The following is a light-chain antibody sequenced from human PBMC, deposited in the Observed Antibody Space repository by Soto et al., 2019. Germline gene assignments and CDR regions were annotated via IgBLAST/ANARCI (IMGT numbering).Light chain of an antibody. CDR2: KVS. CDR1: QSLVHSDGIAY. J-gene: IGKJ5*01. Sequence: VVISQSPLSVPVTLGHPASRPCRSNQSLVHSDGIAYFSWFQQRPGRSPRRLIYKVSNRDSGVPARFSGSGSGTDFALKINRVEAEDVGVYYCMKGTHWPITFGQGTRLEIK. V-gene: IGKV2-30*02. CDR3: MKGTHWPIT.